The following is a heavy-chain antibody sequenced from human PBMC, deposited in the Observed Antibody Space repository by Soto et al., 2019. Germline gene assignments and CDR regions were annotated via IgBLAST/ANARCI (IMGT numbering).Heavy chain of an antibody. V-gene: IGHV1-69*13. CDR2: IIPIFGTA. CDR3: ARDLAHPGMPAAGTVDY. Sequence: ASVKVSCKASGGTFSSYAISWVRQAPGQGLEWMGGIIPIFGTANYAQKFQGRVTITADESTSTAYMELSSLRSEDTAVYYCARDLAHPGMPAAGTVDYWGQGTLVTVSS. D-gene: IGHD6-13*01. CDR1: GGTFSSYA. J-gene: IGHJ4*02.